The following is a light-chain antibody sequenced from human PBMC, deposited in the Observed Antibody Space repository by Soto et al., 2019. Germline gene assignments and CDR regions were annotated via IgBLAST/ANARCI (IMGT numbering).Light chain of an antibody. CDR1: SSDVGGYNY. V-gene: IGLV2-14*01. CDR2: EVS. Sequence: QSALTQPASVSGSPGQSITISCTGTSSDVGGYNYVSWYQQHPGKAPKLMIYEVSNRPSGVSYRFSGSKSGNTASLTISGLQAEDEADYYCSSYTSSSTYVFGTGTKLIVL. J-gene: IGLJ1*01. CDR3: SSYTSSSTYV.